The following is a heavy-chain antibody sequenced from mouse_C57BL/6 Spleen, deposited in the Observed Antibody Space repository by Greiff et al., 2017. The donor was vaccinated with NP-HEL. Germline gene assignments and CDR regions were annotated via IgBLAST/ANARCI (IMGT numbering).Heavy chain of an antibody. V-gene: IGHV5-9-1*02. D-gene: IGHD1-1*01. Sequence: EVQRVESGEGLVKPGGSLKLSCAASGFTFSSYAMSWVRQTPEKRLEWVAYISSGGDYTYYADTVKGRFTISRDNARNTLYLQMSSLKSEDTAMYYCTSVYYGSSLFDYWGQGTTLTVSS. CDR2: ISSGGDYT. CDR1: GFTFSSYA. CDR3: TSVYYGSSLFDY. J-gene: IGHJ2*01.